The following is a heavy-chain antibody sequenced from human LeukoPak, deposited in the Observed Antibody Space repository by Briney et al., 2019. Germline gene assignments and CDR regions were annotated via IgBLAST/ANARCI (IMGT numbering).Heavy chain of an antibody. CDR1: GFTFSSYA. Sequence: PGGSLRLSCAASGFTFSSYAMSWVRQAPGKGLEWVSAISGSGGSTYYADSVKGRFAISRDNSKNTLYLQMNSPRAEDTAVYYCANSIAAAGTFDYWGQGTLVTVSS. CDR3: ANSIAAAGTFDY. J-gene: IGHJ4*02. CDR2: ISGSGGST. V-gene: IGHV3-23*01. D-gene: IGHD6-13*01.